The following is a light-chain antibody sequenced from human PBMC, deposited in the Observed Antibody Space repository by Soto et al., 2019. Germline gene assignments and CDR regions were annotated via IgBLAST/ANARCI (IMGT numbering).Light chain of an antibody. V-gene: IGLV3-1*01. J-gene: IGLJ2*01. Sequence: SYELTQPPSVSVSPGQTASITCSGDKLGDKYACWYQQKPGQSPVLVIYQDSKRPSGIPERFSGSNSGNTATLTNSGTQAMDEADYYCQAWDSSTADVVFGGGTKVTVL. CDR2: QDS. CDR1: KLGDKY. CDR3: QAWDSSTADVV.